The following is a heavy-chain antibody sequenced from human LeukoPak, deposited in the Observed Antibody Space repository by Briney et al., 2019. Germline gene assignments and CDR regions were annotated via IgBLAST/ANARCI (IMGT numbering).Heavy chain of an antibody. CDR1: GGSFSGYY. CDR2: INHSGST. V-gene: IGHV4-34*01. CDR3: ARGRSRLRYFDWLLNYYYMDV. J-gene: IGHJ6*03. Sequence: SETLSLTCAVYGGSFSGYYWSWIRQPPGKGLEWIGEINHSGSTNYNPSLKSRVTISVDTSKNQFSLKLSSVTAADTAVYYCARGRSRLRYFDWLLNYYYMDVWGKGTTVTVSS. D-gene: IGHD3-9*01.